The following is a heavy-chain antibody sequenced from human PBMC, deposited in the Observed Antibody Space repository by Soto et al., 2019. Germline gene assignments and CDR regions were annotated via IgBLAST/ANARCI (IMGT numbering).Heavy chain of an antibody. V-gene: IGHV3-21*01. Sequence: GGSLRLSCAASGFTFSSYSMNWVRQAPGKGLEWVSSISRSSSYIYYADSVKGRFTISSDNAKNSLYLQMNSLRAEDTAVYYCASLDGLYYFDYWGQGTLVTVSS. CDR1: GFTFSSYS. J-gene: IGHJ4*02. CDR2: ISRSSSYI. CDR3: ASLDGLYYFDY. D-gene: IGHD2-8*01.